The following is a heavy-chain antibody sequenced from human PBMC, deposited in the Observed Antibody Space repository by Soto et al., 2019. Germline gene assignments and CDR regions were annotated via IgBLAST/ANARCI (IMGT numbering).Heavy chain of an antibody. Sequence: QVQLVQSGAEVKKPGASVKVSCKASGYTFTSYDINWVRQATGQGLEWMGWMNPNSGNTGYAQKFQGRVTMTRNTSMSTAYMELSSLRSEDTAVYYCARRDFWSGLGNYYYYYMAVWGKGTTVTVSS. CDR2: MNPNSGNT. CDR3: ARRDFWSGLGNYYYYYMAV. J-gene: IGHJ6*03. D-gene: IGHD3-3*01. V-gene: IGHV1-8*01. CDR1: GYTFTSYD.